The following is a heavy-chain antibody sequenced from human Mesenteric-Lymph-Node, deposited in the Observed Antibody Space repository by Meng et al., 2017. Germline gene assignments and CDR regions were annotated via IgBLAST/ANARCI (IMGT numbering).Heavy chain of an antibody. CDR3: ARVWFGELTFDY. CDR2: INPNSGGT. CDR1: GYTFTGYY. J-gene: IGHJ4*02. Sequence: QVQWVQSGAEVNKPGASVKVSCKASGYTFTGYYLHWVRQAPGQGLEWMGRINPNSGGTNYAQKFQGRVTMTRDTSISTAYMELSRLRSDDTAVYYCARVWFGELTFDYWGQGTLVTVSS. V-gene: IGHV1-2*06. D-gene: IGHD3-10*01.